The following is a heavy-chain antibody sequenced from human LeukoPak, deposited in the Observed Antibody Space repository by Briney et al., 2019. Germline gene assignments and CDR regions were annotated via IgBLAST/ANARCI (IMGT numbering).Heavy chain of an antibody. CDR1: GGSITYYH. CDR2: IYYSGST. CDR3: ARRLSSWYAFDY. D-gene: IGHD6-13*01. V-gene: IGHV4-59*08. J-gene: IGHJ4*02. Sequence: PSETLSLTCTVSGGSITYYHWSWIRQPPGKGLEWIGYIYYSGSTSDNPSLKSRVTISVDTPKNQFSLKLSSVTAADTAVYYCARRLSSWYAFDYWGQGTLVTVSS.